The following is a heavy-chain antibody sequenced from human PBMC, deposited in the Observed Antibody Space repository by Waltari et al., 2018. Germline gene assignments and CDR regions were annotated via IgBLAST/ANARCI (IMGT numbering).Heavy chain of an antibody. Sequence: QVQLVESGGGVVQPGRSLRLSCAASGSTFKTYAMPWVRQAPGKGLEWVAVISYDGSNTYYADSVKGRFTISRDNSRDTLYLQMSSLRVEDTAVYYCVETPGIATSAFASWGQGTLVTVSS. D-gene: IGHD6-13*01. CDR2: ISYDGSNT. CDR1: GSTFKTYA. J-gene: IGHJ5*01. V-gene: IGHV3-30-3*01. CDR3: VETPGIATSAFAS.